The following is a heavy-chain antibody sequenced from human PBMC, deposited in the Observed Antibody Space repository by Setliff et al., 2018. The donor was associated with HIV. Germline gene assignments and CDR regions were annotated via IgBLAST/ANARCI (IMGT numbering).Heavy chain of an antibody. V-gene: IGHV4-4*08. CDR1: GGSISRYF. CDR2: LDTRGRA. Sequence: SETLSLTCTVSGGSISRYFWDWIRQPPGKGLEWIGYLDTRGRAIYNPSLESRVAIWMDTSKNHFSLKLSSVTAADTAVYYCARHQVIPTVIGAFDIWGQGTMVTVSS. CDR3: ARHQVIPTVIGAFDI. D-gene: IGHD3-16*02. J-gene: IGHJ3*02.